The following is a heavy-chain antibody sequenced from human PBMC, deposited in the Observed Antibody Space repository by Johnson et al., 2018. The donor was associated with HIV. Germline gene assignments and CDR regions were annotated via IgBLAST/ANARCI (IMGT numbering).Heavy chain of an antibody. V-gene: IGHV3-74*02. J-gene: IGHJ3*02. CDR2: INSDGSST. CDR1: GFTFSSYW. CDR3: ARVGGCSGGSCYRDAFDI. D-gene: IGHD2-15*01. Sequence: VHLVESGGGLVQPGRSLRLSCGASGFTFSSYWMSWVRQAPGKGLEWVSRINSDGSSTSYADSVKGLFTISRDNAKNTLYLQMNSLRAEDTAVYYCARVGGCSGGSCYRDAFDIWGQGTMVTVSS.